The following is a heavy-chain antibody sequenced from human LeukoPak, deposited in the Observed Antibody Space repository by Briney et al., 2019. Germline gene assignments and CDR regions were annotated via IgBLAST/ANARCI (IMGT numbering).Heavy chain of an antibody. J-gene: IGHJ5*02. CDR2: IYHSGST. D-gene: IGHD2-2*01. CDR1: GYSISSGYY. V-gene: IGHV4-38-2*01. CDR3: ASQGYCSSTSCYDSWWFDP. Sequence: PSETLSLTCAVSGYSISSGYYWGWIRQPPGKGLEWIGSIYHSGSTYYNPSLKSRVTISVDTSKNQFSLKLSSVTDADTAVYYCASQGYCSSTSCYDSWWFDPWGQGTLVTVSS.